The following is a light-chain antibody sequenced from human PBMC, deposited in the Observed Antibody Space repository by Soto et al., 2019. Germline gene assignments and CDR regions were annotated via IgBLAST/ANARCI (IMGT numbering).Light chain of an antibody. Sequence: DIQMTQSPSSLSPSVGDRVTITCRASQDINTYLNWYQQKPGKAPKLLIYAASSLQSGVPSRFSGSGSETDFTLTISSLQPEDFATYSCQQNYSTTWTFGQGTKVEIK. J-gene: IGKJ1*01. CDR1: QDINTY. CDR3: QQNYSTTWT. V-gene: IGKV1-39*01. CDR2: AAS.